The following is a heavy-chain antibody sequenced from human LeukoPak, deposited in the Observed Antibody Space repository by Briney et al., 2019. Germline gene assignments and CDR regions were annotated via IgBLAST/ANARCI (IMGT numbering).Heavy chain of an antibody. D-gene: IGHD2-15*01. J-gene: IGHJ4*02. CDR2: ISGSGGST. V-gene: IGHV3-23*01. CDR1: GFTFSRYW. Sequence: PGGSLRLACAVSGFTFSRYWMSWVRQAPGKGLEWVSAISGSGGSTYYADSVKGRFTISRDNSKNTLYLQMNSLRAEDTAVYYCARISSACNGGSCCSEKDYWGQGTLVTVSS. CDR3: ARISSACNGGSCCSEKDY.